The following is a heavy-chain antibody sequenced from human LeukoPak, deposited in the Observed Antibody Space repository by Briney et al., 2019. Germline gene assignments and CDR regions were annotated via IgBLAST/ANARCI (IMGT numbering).Heavy chain of an antibody. D-gene: IGHD3-10*01. CDR1: GYTFTSYG. CDR2: MNPDSGNT. V-gene: IGHV1-8*02. CDR3: ARAKRFGELLYG. Sequence: VASVKVSCKASGYTFTSYGISWVRPATGQGLEWMGWMNPDSGNTGYAQKFQGRVTMTRNTSISTAYMELSSLTSEDTAVYYCARAKRFGELLYGWGQGTLVTVSS. J-gene: IGHJ4*02.